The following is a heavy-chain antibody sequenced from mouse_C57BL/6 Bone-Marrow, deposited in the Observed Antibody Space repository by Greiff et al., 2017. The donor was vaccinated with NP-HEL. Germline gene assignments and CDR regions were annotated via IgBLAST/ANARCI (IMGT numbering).Heavy chain of an antibody. CDR2: INPYNGGT. J-gene: IGHJ3*01. Sequence: VQLQQSGPVLVKPGASVKMSCKASGYTFTDYYMNWVKQSHGKSLEWIGVINPYNGGTSYNQKFKGKATLTVDKSSSTAYMELNSLTSEASAVYYCARSLYYGSSGFAYWGQGTLVTVSA. V-gene: IGHV1-19*01. CDR1: GYTFTDYY. CDR3: ARSLYYGSSGFAY. D-gene: IGHD1-1*01.